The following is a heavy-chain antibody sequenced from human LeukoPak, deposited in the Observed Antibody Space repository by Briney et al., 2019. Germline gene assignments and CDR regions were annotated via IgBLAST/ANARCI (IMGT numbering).Heavy chain of an antibody. D-gene: IGHD6-13*01. CDR3: AKGPSWDSTN. Sequence: PGGSLRLSCAASGFTFSSYGMHWVRQAPGKGLEWVAFIRYDGSNKYYADSVKGRFTISRDNSKNTLYLQMNSLRAGDTAVYYCAKGPSWDSTNWGQGTLVTVSS. CDR2: IRYDGSNK. V-gene: IGHV3-30*02. CDR1: GFTFSSYG. J-gene: IGHJ4*02.